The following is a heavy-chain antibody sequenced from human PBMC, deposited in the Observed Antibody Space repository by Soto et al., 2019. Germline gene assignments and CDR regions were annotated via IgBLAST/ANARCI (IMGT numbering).Heavy chain of an antibody. D-gene: IGHD2-15*01. J-gene: IGHJ3*02. V-gene: IGHV3-74*01. Sequence: GGSLRLCCAASGFIFSNYWMHWVRQAPGKGLVWVSLINNDGSKKTYADSVKGRFTISRDNSKNTLYLQMNSLRAEDTAVYYCARAPAAVVAANKGHDAFDIWGQGTMVTVSS. CDR3: ARAPAAVVAANKGHDAFDI. CDR2: INNDGSKK. CDR1: GFIFSNYW.